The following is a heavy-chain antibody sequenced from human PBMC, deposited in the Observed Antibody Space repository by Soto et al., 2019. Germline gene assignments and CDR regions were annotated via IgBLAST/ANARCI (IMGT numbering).Heavy chain of an antibody. D-gene: IGHD2-2*02. CDR3: AKDSDAYQLLYHYYYYYGMDV. V-gene: IGHV3-23*01. J-gene: IGHJ6*02. CDR1: GFTFSSYA. CDR2: ISGSGGST. Sequence: EVQLLESGGGLVQPGGSLRLSCAASGFTFSSYAMSWVRQAPGKGLEWVSAISGSGGSTYYADSVKGRFTISRDNSKNTLYLQMNSLRAEDTAVYYCAKDSDAYQLLYHYYYYYGMDVWGQGTTVTVSS.